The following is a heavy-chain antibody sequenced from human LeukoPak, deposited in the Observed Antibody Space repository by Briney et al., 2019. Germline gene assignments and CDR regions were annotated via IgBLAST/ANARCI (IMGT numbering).Heavy chain of an antibody. CDR2: IYYSGST. CDR1: GGSISSGGYY. CDR3: ARCIAAAENYYFDS. Sequence: SQTLSLTCTVSGGSISSGGYYWSWIRQHPGKGLEWIGYIYYSGSTYYNPSLKSRVTISVDTSKNQFSLKLSSVTAADTAVYYCARCIAAAENYYFDSWGQGTLVTVSS. V-gene: IGHV4-31*03. J-gene: IGHJ4*02. D-gene: IGHD6-13*01.